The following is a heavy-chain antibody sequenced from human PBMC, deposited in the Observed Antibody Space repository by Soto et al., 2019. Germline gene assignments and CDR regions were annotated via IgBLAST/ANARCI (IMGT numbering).Heavy chain of an antibody. CDR2: INHSGST. V-gene: IGHV4-34*01. Sequence: QVQLQQWGAGLVKPSETLSLTCAVYGGSFSGYYWSWIRQPPGKGLEWIGEINHSGSTNYNPSLKSRVTISVDTSKNQFSLKLSSVTAADTAVYYCARILRFLGYMDVWGKGTTVTVSS. CDR3: ARILRFLGYMDV. J-gene: IGHJ6*03. CDR1: GGSFSGYY. D-gene: IGHD3-3*01.